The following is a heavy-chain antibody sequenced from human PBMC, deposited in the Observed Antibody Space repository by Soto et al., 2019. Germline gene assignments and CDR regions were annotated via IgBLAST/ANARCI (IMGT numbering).Heavy chain of an antibody. CDR2: DSAYNGKK. Sequence: QVQLMQSVGEVKKPGASVEVSCKASGDMFTTYGISWVRQAPGQGLEWMAWDSAYNGKKKYEQKFTDRVTMTKHTFSTRVSMELRNLTSDDTAIYYCARTGGGMAARPLEYWGQGTLVTVSP. CDR1: GDMFTTYG. J-gene: IGHJ4*02. CDR3: ARTGGGMAARPLEY. D-gene: IGHD6-6*01. V-gene: IGHV1-18*04.